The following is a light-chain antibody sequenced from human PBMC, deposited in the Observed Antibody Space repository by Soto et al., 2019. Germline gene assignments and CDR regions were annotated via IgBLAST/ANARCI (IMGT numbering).Light chain of an antibody. CDR2: DTS. CDR3: QQRFSWPPWT. CDR1: EDVDIY. V-gene: IGKV3-11*01. J-gene: IGKJ1*01. Sequence: EVVLTQSPATLSLSPGGRATLSCRASEDVDIYLAWYQQRPGQAPRLLIYDTSKRATGIPARFTGTGSGTYFTLTISSLEPEDFAVYYCQQRFSWPPWTFGQGTKVEIK.